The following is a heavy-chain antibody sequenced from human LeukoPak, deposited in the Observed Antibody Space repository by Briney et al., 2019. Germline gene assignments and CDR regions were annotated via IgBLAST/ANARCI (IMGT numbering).Heavy chain of an antibody. CDR1: GGSVSTYY. Sequence: PSETLSLTCSVSGGSVSTYYWTWIRQPPGKGLEWIGYIYYSGSTNYNPSLKSRVTISVDTSKNQFSLKLSSVTAADTAVYYCARLRGLGPSDAFDIWGQGTMVTVSS. CDR3: ARLRGLGPSDAFDI. CDR2: IYYSGST. J-gene: IGHJ3*02. D-gene: IGHD2-15*01. V-gene: IGHV4-59*08.